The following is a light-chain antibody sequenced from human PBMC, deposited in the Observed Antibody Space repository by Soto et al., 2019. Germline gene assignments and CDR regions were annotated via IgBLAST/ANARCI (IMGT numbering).Light chain of an antibody. CDR3: QQYGLPPHS. Sequence: EIVLTQSPGTLSLSPGERATLSCRASQSVYNNYLAWYQQKPGQTPRLLVNGASNRATGIPDRFSGGGSGTDFTPTISSLEPEDFAVYYCQQYGLPPHSFGQGTRVAIK. CDR1: QSVYNNY. CDR2: GAS. J-gene: IGKJ2*01. V-gene: IGKV3-20*01.